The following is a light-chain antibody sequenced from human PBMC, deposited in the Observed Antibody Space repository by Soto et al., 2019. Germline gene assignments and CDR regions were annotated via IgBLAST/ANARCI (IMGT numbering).Light chain of an antibody. V-gene: IGLV2-8*01. CDR3: SSYAGSNNYV. Sequence: QSALTQPPSASGSPGQSVTISCIGTSSDVGGYNYVSWYQQHPGKAPKLMIYEVSRRPSGVHDRFSGSKSGNTASLTVSGLQAEDEADYYCSSYAGSNNYVFGTGTKLTVL. CDR2: EVS. CDR1: SSDVGGYNY. J-gene: IGLJ1*01.